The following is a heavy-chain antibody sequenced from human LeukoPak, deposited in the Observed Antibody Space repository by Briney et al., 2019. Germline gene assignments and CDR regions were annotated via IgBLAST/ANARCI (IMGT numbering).Heavy chain of an antibody. J-gene: IGHJ6*02. D-gene: IGHD6-19*01. Sequence: GGSLRLSCAASGFTFSSYSMTWVRQAPGKGLEWVSSISSSSSYMYYADSVKGRFTISRDNAKNSLYLQMSSLRAEDTAVYYCARTVDVAVANYYYYGMDVWGQGTTVTVSS. CDR3: ARTVDVAVANYYYYGMDV. CDR2: ISSSSSYM. CDR1: GFTFSSYS. V-gene: IGHV3-21*01.